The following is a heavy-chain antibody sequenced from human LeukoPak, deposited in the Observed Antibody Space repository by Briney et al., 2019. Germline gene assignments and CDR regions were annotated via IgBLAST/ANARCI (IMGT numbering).Heavy chain of an antibody. Sequence: GGSLRLSCAASGFTFDDYGMSWVRQAPGKGLEWVSGINWNGGSTGYADSVKGRFTISRDNAKNSLYLQMNSLRAEDTAVYYCARGKWFGELPDFDYWGQGTLVTVSS. CDR1: GFTFDDYG. D-gene: IGHD3-10*01. V-gene: IGHV3-20*04. CDR2: INWNGGST. CDR3: ARGKWFGELPDFDY. J-gene: IGHJ4*02.